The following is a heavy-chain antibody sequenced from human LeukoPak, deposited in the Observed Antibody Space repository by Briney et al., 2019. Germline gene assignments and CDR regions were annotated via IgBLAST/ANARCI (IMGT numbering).Heavy chain of an antibody. J-gene: IGHJ5*02. CDR2: IYYSGST. Sequence: SETLSLTCTVSGGSISSYYWSWIRQPPGKGLEWIGYIYYSGSTNYNPSLKSRVTISVDTSKNQFSLKLSSVTAADTAVYYCARDPVIAAAGNWFDPWGQGTLVTVSS. CDR1: GGSISSYY. CDR3: ARDPVIAAAGNWFDP. V-gene: IGHV4-59*01. D-gene: IGHD6-13*01.